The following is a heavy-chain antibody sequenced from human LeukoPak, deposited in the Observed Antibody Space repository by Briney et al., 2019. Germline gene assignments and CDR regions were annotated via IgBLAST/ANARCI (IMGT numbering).Heavy chain of an antibody. V-gene: IGHV4-4*07. CDR2: IYTSGGT. CDR3: ARGAPGHYDFWSGYSYLDY. D-gene: IGHD3-3*01. Sequence: SETLSLTCTVSGGSISSYYWSWIRQPAGKGLEWIGRIYTSGGTNYNPSLKSRVTISVDKSKNQFSLKLSSVTAADTAVYYCARGAPGHYDFWSGYSYLDYWGQGTLVTVSS. CDR1: GGSISSYY. J-gene: IGHJ4*02.